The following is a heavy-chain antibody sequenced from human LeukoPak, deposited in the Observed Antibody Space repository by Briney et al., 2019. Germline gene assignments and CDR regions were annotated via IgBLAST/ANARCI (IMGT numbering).Heavy chain of an antibody. Sequence: GESLKISCKGSGYSFTSYWIGWVRQMPGKGLEWMGIIYPGDSDTRYSPSFQGQVTISADKSISTAYLQWSSLKASDTAMYYCARLYSSSSGPVGTDYYYMDVWGKGTTVTVSS. V-gene: IGHV5-51*01. CDR1: GYSFTSYW. CDR3: ARLYSSSSGPVGTDYYYMDV. D-gene: IGHD6-6*01. CDR2: IYPGDSDT. J-gene: IGHJ6*03.